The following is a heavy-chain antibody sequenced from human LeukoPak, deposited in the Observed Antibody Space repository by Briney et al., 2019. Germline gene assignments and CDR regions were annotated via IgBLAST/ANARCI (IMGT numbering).Heavy chain of an antibody. J-gene: IGHJ4*02. CDR3: ARDRGYCSSTSCYKGDY. Sequence: GGSLRLSCAASGFTFSNRAMSWVRQAPGEGLESVSTIGGSGGSTFYADSVKGRFTISRDNAKNSLYLQMNSLRAEDTAVYYCARDRGYCSSTSCYKGDYWGQGTLVTVSS. D-gene: IGHD2-2*02. CDR2: IGGSGGST. V-gene: IGHV3-23*01. CDR1: GFTFSNRA.